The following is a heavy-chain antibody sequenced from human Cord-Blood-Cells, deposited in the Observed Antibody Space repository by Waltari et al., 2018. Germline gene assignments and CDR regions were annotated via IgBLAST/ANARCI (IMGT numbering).Heavy chain of an antibody. Sequence: QVQLQQWGTGLLKPSETLSLTCAVYGGSFSGYSLGWIRQPPGKGLEWIGEIKHSGSTNYNPSLKSRVTISVDTSKNQFSLKLSSVTAADTAVYYCARGHYGSGSYAFDIWGQGTMVTVSS. CDR3: ARGHYGSGSYAFDI. J-gene: IGHJ3*02. CDR2: IKHSGST. D-gene: IGHD3-10*01. CDR1: GGSFSGYS. V-gene: IGHV4-34*01.